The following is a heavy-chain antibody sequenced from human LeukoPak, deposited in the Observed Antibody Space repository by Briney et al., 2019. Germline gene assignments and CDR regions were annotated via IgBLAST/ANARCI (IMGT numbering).Heavy chain of an antibody. V-gene: IGHV4-38-2*02. CDR3: ARMIMTTVTTGAFDI. D-gene: IGHD4-17*01. CDR1: GDSISSGDYY. Sequence: SETLSLTCTVSGDSISSGDYYWGWIRQPPGKGLEWIGSIYHSGSTYYNPSLKSRVTISVDTSKNQFSLKLSSVTAADTAVYYCARMIMTTVTTGAFDIWGQGTMVTVSS. J-gene: IGHJ3*02. CDR2: IYHSGST.